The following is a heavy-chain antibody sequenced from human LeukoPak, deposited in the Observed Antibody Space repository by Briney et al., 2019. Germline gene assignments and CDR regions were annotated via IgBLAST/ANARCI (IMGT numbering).Heavy chain of an antibody. Sequence: PSETLSLTCTVSGGSISSNSYYWGWIRQPPGKGLEWIGSIYYSGSTYYNPSLKSRVTISVDTSKNQFSLKLSSVTAADTAVYYCARGSDFDYWGQGTLVTVSS. CDR1: GGSISSNSYY. J-gene: IGHJ4*02. CDR2: IYYSGST. CDR3: ARGSDFDY. V-gene: IGHV4-39*07.